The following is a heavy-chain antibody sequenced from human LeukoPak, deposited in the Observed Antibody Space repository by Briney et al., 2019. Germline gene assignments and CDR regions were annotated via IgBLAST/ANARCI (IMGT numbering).Heavy chain of an antibody. J-gene: IGHJ4*02. CDR1: GVSFSSGGYY. CDR3: ARDPYFDY. V-gene: IGHV4-31*03. CDR2: IYYSGNT. Sequence: PSGTLSLTCTVSGVSFSSGGYYWSWIRQHPGRGLEWIGNIYYSGNTHYNPSLKSRVTISVDQSKNQFSLKLSSVTAADTAVYYCARDPYFDYWGQGTLVTVSS.